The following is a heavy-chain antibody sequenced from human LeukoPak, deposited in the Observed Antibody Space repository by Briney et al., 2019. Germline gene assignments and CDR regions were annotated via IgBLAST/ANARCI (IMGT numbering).Heavy chain of an antibody. D-gene: IGHD1-26*01. CDR2: INWNDGS. J-gene: IGHJ3*01. CDR1: GFTFSGSA. CDR3: ARDTIVGAPHDALDF. Sequence: PAGSLRLSCAASGFTFSGSAMHWVRQAPGKGLEWVSGINWNDGSDYADPVKGRFTISRDNAKNSLYLQMNSLRVEDTALYYCARDTIVGAPHDALDFWGQGTLVTVSS. V-gene: IGHV3-20*04.